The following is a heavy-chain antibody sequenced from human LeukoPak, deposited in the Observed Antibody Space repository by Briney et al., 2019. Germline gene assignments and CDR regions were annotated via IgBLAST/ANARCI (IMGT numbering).Heavy chain of an antibody. Sequence: SETLSLTCAVYGGSFSNYYWSWIRQPPGKGLEWIGEINDVGSTNYNPSLKSRVTISVDTSKNQFSLKLTSVAAADTAVYYCARQRLYYGSGSYYNVMRGFYYFDYWGQGTLVTVSS. V-gene: IGHV4-34*01. CDR3: ARQRLYYGSGSYYNVMRGFYYFDY. CDR2: INDVGST. J-gene: IGHJ4*02. D-gene: IGHD3-10*01. CDR1: GGSFSNYY.